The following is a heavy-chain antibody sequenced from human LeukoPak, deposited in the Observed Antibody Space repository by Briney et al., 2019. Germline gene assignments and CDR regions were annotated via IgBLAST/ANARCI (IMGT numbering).Heavy chain of an antibody. CDR2: IGTAGDT. CDR1: GFTFSSYD. J-gene: IGHJ2*01. Sequence: GGSLRLSCAASGFTFSSYDMHWVRQATGKGLEWVSTIGTAGDTYYPGSAKGRFTISREDAMNSLYLQVNSLRAGDTAVYYCARDRYYYDSSGFRHWYFDLWGRGTLVTVST. V-gene: IGHV3-13*01. CDR3: ARDRYYYDSSGFRHWYFDL. D-gene: IGHD3-22*01.